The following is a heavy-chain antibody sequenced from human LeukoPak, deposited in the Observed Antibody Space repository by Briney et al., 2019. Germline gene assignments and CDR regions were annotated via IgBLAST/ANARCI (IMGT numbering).Heavy chain of an antibody. J-gene: IGHJ4*02. CDR3: AKDLDDYPIRVFDY. CDR1: GFTFSSYD. Sequence: GGSLRLSCAASGFTFSSYDMHWVRQAPGKGLEWVAVIWYDGSNKYYADSVKGRFTISRDNSKNTLYLQMNSLRAEDTAVYYCAKDLDDYPIRVFDYWGQGTLVTVSS. CDR2: IWYDGSNK. V-gene: IGHV3-30*02. D-gene: IGHD5-12*01.